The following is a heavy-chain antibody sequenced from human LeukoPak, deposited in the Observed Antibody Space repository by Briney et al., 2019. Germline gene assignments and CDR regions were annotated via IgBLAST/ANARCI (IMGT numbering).Heavy chain of an antibody. CDR1: GHTFTGYY. CDR2: INPNSGST. Sequence: ASVKVSCKASGHTFTGYYMHWVRQAPGQGLEWMGRINPNSGSTNYAQKFQGRVTMTRDTSISTAYMELSRLRSDDTAVYYCARGLYYYDSSGYYPLDDWGQGTLVTVSS. D-gene: IGHD3-22*01. CDR3: ARGLYYYDSSGYYPLDD. V-gene: IGHV1-2*06. J-gene: IGHJ4*02.